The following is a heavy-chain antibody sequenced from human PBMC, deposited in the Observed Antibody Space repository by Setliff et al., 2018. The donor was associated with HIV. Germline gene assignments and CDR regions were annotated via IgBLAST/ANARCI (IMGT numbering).Heavy chain of an antibody. CDR1: GFDFSDYS. D-gene: IGHD3-16*02. CDR3: AGDSGPYYDYIWGTYRPIYFQH. V-gene: IGHV3-21*01. J-gene: IGHJ1*01. Sequence: GESLRLSCAASGFDFSDYSINWVRQPPGKGLEWVSSISSGSGFIYYADSVKGRFTISRDNAKNSLFLQMNSLRAEDTAVYYCAGDSGPYYDYIWGTYRPIYFQHWGRGTLVTVSS. CDR2: ISSGSGFI.